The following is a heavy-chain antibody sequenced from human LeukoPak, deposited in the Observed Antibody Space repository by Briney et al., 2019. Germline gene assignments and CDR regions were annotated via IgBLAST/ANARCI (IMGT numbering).Heavy chain of an antibody. D-gene: IGHD2/OR15-2a*01. CDR1: GYTFTGYY. V-gene: IGHV1-2*02. CDR2: INPNSGGT. Sequence: ASVKVSCKASGYTFTGYYMHWVGQAPGEGREWMGWINPNSGGTNYAQKFHGRVTMTTDTSISTAYMELSRLRSDDTAVYYCARLDVNSHYWGQGTLVTVSS. J-gene: IGHJ4*02. CDR3: ARLDVNSHY.